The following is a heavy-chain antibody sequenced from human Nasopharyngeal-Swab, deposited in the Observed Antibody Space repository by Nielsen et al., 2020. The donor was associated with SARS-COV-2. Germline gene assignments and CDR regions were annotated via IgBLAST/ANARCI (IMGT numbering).Heavy chain of an antibody. D-gene: IGHD2-15*01. CDR1: GFTFSSYG. J-gene: IGHJ6*02. V-gene: IGHV3-33*01. CDR3: AREGFSAARGYYYGMDV. Sequence: GGSLRLSCAASGFTFSSYGMHWVRKAPGKGLEWVAVIWYDGSNKYYADSVKGRFTISRDNSKNTLYLQMNSLRAEDTAVYYCAREGFSAARGYYYGMDVWGQGTTVTVSS. CDR2: IWYDGSNK.